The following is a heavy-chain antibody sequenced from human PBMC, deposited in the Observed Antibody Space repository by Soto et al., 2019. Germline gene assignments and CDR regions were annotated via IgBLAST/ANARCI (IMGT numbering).Heavy chain of an antibody. J-gene: IGHJ5*02. D-gene: IGHD3-22*01. CDR3: ARYYYDSSGYYYGWFDP. CDR2: IYYTGNT. CDR1: GDSVSTDY. Sequence: SETLSLTCTVSGDSVSTDYWSWTRQPPGKGLEWIAYIYYTGNTYSHHSLNSRVTISMDTYKNHYSLNLSSVNAAATAVSYCARYYYDSSGYYYGWFDPWGQGTLVTVSS. V-gene: IGHV4-59*02.